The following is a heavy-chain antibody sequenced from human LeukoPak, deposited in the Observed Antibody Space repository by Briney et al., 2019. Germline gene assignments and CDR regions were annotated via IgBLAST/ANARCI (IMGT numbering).Heavy chain of an antibody. V-gene: IGHV4-39*07. D-gene: IGHD1-1*01. CDR1: GGTITSNSF. CDR3: ARDEIVQLERPEYFDY. Sequence: SETLSLTCSVSGGTITSNSFWGWIRQPPGKGLEWIGYIFYSGTTYYNPSLKSRVTISVDTSKNQFSLKLSSVTAADTAVYYCARDEIVQLERPEYFDYWGQGTLVTVSS. J-gene: IGHJ4*02. CDR2: IFYSGTT.